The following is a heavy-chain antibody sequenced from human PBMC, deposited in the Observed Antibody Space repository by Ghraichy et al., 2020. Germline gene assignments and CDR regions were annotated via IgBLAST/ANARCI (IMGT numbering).Heavy chain of an antibody. V-gene: IGHV3-21*01. Sequence: GGSLRLSCAASGFTFSSYSMNWVRQAPGKGLEWVSSISSSSSYIYYADSVKGRFTISRDNAKNSLYLQMNSLRAEDTAVYYCAREHAYDFWSGYSGPYYYYYGMDVWGQGTTVTVSS. D-gene: IGHD3-3*01. CDR1: GFTFSSYS. J-gene: IGHJ6*02. CDR3: AREHAYDFWSGYSGPYYYYYGMDV. CDR2: ISSSSSYI.